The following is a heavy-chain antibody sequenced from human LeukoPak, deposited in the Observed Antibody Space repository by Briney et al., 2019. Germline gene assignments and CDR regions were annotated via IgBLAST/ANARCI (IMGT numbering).Heavy chain of an antibody. V-gene: IGHV4-59*08. Sequence: SETLSLTCTVSGGSISGYFWSWIRQPPGKGLEWIGFIHYGGSTNYNPSLKSRVTISLDTSKDQFSLKLSSVTAADTAVYYCARYGARNYYPYDSWGQGTLVTVSS. J-gene: IGHJ4*02. CDR2: IHYGGST. D-gene: IGHD3-10*01. CDR3: ARYGARNYYPYDS. CDR1: GGSISGYF.